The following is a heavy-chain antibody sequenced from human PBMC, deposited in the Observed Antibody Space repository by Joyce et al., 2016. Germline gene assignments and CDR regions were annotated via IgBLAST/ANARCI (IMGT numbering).Heavy chain of an antibody. D-gene: IGHD2-8*01. J-gene: IGHJ4*02. CDR3: ARSSYTNGIFDY. CDR2: LSSSSSYI. CDR1: GFPFSSYS. Sequence: EVQLVESGGGLVKPGGSLRLSCAASGFPFSSYSMSWVRQAPGKGREWVSSLSSSSSYIKYTDSVKGRFTISRDNAKNSLYLQMNSLRVEDTAVYYCARSSYTNGIFDYWGQGTLVTVSS. V-gene: IGHV3-21*01.